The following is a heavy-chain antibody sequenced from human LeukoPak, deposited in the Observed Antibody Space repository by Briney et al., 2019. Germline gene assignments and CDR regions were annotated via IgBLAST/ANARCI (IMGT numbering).Heavy chain of an antibody. V-gene: IGHV1-18*01. CDR1: GYTFTSYG. CDR3: ARGQRGYSGYDKGVVDY. CDR2: ISAYNGNT. Sequence: ASVKVSCKASGYTFTSYGISWVRQAPGQGLEWMGWISAYNGNTNYAQKLQGRVTMTTDTSTSTACMELRSLRSDDTAVYYCARGQRGYSGYDKGVVDYWGQGTLVTVSS. D-gene: IGHD5-12*01. J-gene: IGHJ4*02.